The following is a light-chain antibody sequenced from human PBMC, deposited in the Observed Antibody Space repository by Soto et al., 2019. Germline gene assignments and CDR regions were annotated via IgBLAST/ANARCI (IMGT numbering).Light chain of an antibody. J-gene: IGKJ5*01. CDR1: QSVSSSY. V-gene: IGKV3-11*01. Sequence: ILTQSPATLSLSPGERATLSCRASQSVSSSYLAWYQQKPGQAPRLLIYDASNRATGIPARFSGSGSGTDFTLTISSLEPEDFAVYYCQQRSNFITFGQGTRLEI. CDR2: DAS. CDR3: QQRSNFIT.